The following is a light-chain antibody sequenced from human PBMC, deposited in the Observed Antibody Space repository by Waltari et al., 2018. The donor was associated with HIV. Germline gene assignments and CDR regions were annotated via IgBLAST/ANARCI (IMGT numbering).Light chain of an antibody. V-gene: IGKV4-1*01. CDR2: WAS. CDR1: HTIFYDANEKNH. CDR3: QQYYTSPYT. J-gene: IGKJ2*01. Sequence: DIVMTQSPGSLALSLGERATINCKSSHTIFYDANEKNHLAWYQQMPGQPPKLLIYWASTRNSVVPERFSASGSGTHFTLTIDDVHVEDGATYYCQQYYTSPYTFGQGTRLQIK.